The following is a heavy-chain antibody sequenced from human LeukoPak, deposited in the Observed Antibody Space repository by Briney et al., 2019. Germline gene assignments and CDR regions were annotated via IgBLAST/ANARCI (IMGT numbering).Heavy chain of an antibody. D-gene: IGHD3-10*01. Sequence: GASVKVSCKASGYTFTSYYMHWVRQAPGQGLEWMGIINPSGGSTSYAQKFQGRVTMTRDTSISTAYMELGRLRSDDTAVYYCARALLYGSGSYYNVYWGQGTLVTVSS. CDR2: INPSGGST. V-gene: IGHV1-46*01. CDR1: GYTFTSYY. J-gene: IGHJ4*02. CDR3: ARALLYGSGSYYNVY.